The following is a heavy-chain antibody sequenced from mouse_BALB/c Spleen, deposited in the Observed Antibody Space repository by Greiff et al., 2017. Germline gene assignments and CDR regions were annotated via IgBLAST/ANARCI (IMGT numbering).Heavy chain of an antibody. D-gene: IGHD2-1*01. Sequence: EVKVVESGGGLVQPGGSLRLSCATSGFTFTDYYMSWVRQPPGKALEWLGFIRNKANGYTTEYSASVKGRFTISRDNSQSILYLQMNTLRAEDSATYYCARGDGNYDDWGQGTTLTVSS. CDR1: GFTFTDYY. V-gene: IGHV7-3*02. J-gene: IGHJ2*01. CDR2: IRNKANGYTT. CDR3: ARGDGNYDD.